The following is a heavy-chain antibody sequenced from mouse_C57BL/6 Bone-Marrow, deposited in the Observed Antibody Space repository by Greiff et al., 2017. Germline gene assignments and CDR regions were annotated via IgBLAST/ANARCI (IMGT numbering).Heavy chain of an antibody. V-gene: IGHV1-15*01. D-gene: IGHD1-1*01. CDR1: GYTFTDYE. CDR3: TRLLLVNYYAMDY. Sequence: VQLQQSGAELVRPGASVTLSCKASGYTFTDYEMHWVKQTPVHGLEWIGAIDPETGGTAYNQKFKGKAILTADKSSSTAYMELRSLTSEDSAVYYCTRLLLVNYYAMDYWGQGTSVTVSS. J-gene: IGHJ4*01. CDR2: IDPETGGT.